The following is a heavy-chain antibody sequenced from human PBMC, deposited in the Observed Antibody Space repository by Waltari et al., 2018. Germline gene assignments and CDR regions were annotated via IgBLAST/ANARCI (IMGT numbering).Heavy chain of an antibody. J-gene: IGHJ3*02. CDR3: TRTPEVLAFDI. D-gene: IGHD3-10*01. CDR1: GFTFSGSA. Sequence: EVQLVESGGGLVQPGGSLKLSCAASGFTFSGSAMHWVRQASGKGLEGVGRIRSKANSYATAYAASVKGRFTISRDDSKNTAYLQMNSLKTEDTAVYYCTRTPEVLAFDIWGQGTMVTVSS. CDR2: IRSKANSYAT. V-gene: IGHV3-73*02.